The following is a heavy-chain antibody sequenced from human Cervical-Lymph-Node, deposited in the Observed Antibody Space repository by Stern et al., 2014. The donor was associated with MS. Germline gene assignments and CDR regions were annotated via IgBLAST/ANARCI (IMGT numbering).Heavy chain of an antibody. CDR2: ISYDGAKK. J-gene: IGHJ3*01. CDR1: GFTFRSYP. D-gene: IGHD4-17*01. Sequence: VQLLESGGGVVQPGTSLRLSCAASGFTFRSYPFHWVRQAPGKGLEWVTLISYDGAKKYYAASVKGRFTISRDNTQNTLYLHINSLRSEDTAVYYCARYDNGAHEGAFDVGGQGKMVPVS. CDR3: ARYDNGAHEGAFDV. V-gene: IGHV3-30*04.